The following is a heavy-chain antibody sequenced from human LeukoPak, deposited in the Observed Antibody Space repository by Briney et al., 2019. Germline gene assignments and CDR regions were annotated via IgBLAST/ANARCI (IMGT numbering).Heavy chain of an antibody. CDR2: IYYSGST. CDR1: GGSISSYY. D-gene: IGHD2-2*01. V-gene: IGHV4-59*06. CDR3: ARDYCSSTSCYLDY. J-gene: IGHJ4*02. Sequence: IPSETLSLTCTVSGGSISSYYWSWIRQHPGKGLEWIGYIYYSGSTYYNPSLKSRVTISVDTSKNQFSLKLSSVTAADTAVYYCARDYCSSTSCYLDYWGQGTLVTVSS.